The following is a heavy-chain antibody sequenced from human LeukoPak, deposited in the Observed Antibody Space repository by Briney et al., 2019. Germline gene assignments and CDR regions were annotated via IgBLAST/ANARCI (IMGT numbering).Heavy chain of an antibody. CDR1: GFTFSNAW. D-gene: IGHD3-10*01. J-gene: IGHJ5*02. Sequence: PGGSLRLSCAASGFTFSNAWMSWVRQAPGKGLEWIGEINHSGSTNYNPSLKSRVTISVDTSKNQFSLKLSSVTAADTAVYYCARRGRVYYYGSGSYYNQGNWFDPWGQGTLVTVSS. V-gene: IGHV4-34*01. CDR2: INHSGST. CDR3: ARRGRVYYYGSGSYYNQGNWFDP.